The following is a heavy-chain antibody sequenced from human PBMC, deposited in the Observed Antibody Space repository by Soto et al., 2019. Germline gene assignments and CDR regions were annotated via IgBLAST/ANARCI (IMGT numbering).Heavy chain of an antibody. D-gene: IGHD3-10*01. Sequence: GGSLRLSCAASGFTFSSYGMHWVRQAPGKGLEWVAVIWYDGSNKYYADSVKGRFTISRDNSKNTLYLQMNSLRAEDTAVYYCARDGLLWFGELYYYGMDVWGQGTTVTVSS. CDR3: ARDGLLWFGELYYYGMDV. CDR2: IWYDGSNK. J-gene: IGHJ6*02. CDR1: GFTFSSYG. V-gene: IGHV3-33*01.